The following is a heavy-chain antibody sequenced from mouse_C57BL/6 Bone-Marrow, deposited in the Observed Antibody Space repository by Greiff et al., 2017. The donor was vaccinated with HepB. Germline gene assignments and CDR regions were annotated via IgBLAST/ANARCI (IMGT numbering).Heavy chain of an antibody. CDR3: ASVIYYYGSTWFAY. J-gene: IGHJ3*01. CDR1: GYSFTGYY. V-gene: IGHV1-42*01. Sequence: EVQLQQSGPELVKPGASVKISCTASGYSFTGYYMNWVKQSPEKSLEWIGEINPRTGGTTYNQKFKAKATLTVDTSSSPAYMQLKSLTSEDAEVYNFASVIYYYGSTWFAYWGQGTLVTVSA. D-gene: IGHD1-1*01. CDR2: INPRTGGT.